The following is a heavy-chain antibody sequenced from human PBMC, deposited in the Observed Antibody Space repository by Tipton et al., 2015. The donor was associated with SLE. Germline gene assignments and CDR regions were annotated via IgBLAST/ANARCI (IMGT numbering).Heavy chain of an antibody. J-gene: IGHJ4*02. CDR1: GGSISSSCYY. Sequence: TLSLTCTVSGGSISSSCYYWGWIRQPPGKGLEWIGSIYYSGSTYYNPSLKSRVTISVDTSKNQFSLKLSSVTAADTAVYYCARHGNQDYWGQGTLVTVSS. V-gene: IGHV4-39*01. CDR2: IYYSGST. D-gene: IGHD4-23*01. CDR3: ARHGNQDY.